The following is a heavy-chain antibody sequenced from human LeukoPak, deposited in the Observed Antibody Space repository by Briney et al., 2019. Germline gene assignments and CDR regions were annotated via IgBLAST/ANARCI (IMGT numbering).Heavy chain of an antibody. CDR1: GVTFSSYG. CDR2: IRFDGSNK. Sequence: PLGSLILSCAASGVTFSSYGMHWVRQAPVKGLEWVAFIRFDGSNKYYADSVKGRFTISRDNSKNTVYLQMNSLRAEDTAVYYCAKGLLRFLEWTFDPWGQGTLVTVSS. CDR3: AKGLLRFLEWTFDP. V-gene: IGHV3-30*02. D-gene: IGHD3-3*01. J-gene: IGHJ5*02.